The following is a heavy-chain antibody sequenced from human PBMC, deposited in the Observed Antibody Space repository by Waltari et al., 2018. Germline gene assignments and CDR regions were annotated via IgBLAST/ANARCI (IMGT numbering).Heavy chain of an antibody. CDR2: ITRSGGIT. V-gene: IGHV3-23*01. D-gene: IGHD6-19*01. CDR3: AKDQVAVAGTHDY. Sequence: EVQLLEAGGGLVQPGGSLRLSCAASGFTFSKYDMRWVHRAPGKGLEWFSAITRSGGITYYADSVKGRFTISRDNSKNTLYLQMNSLRAEDTAVYYCAKDQVAVAGTHDYWGQGTLVTVSS. CDR1: GFTFSKYD. J-gene: IGHJ4*02.